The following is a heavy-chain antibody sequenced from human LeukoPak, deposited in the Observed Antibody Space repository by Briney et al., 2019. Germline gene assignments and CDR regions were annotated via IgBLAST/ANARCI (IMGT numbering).Heavy chain of an antibody. CDR2: TYTSVNT. CDR3: ARSSSSGWGFRFDP. V-gene: IGHV4-61*02. CDR1: GGSISSGSYY. D-gene: IGHD6-19*01. Sequence: PSQTLSLTCTVSGGSISSGSYYWSWIRQPAGKGLEWIGRTYTSVNTNYNPSLKSRVSISVVTSKNQFSLQLSSVTAADTAVYYCARSSSSGWGFRFDPWGQGTLVTVSS. J-gene: IGHJ5*02.